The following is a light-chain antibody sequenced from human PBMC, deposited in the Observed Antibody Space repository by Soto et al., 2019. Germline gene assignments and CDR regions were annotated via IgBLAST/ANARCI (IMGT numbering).Light chain of an antibody. CDR2: AAS. CDR1: QSISSY. V-gene: IGKV1-39*01. CDR3: KQCHRYLT. Sequence: DIQMIQSPSSVPASVGGRVTITCRASQSISSYLNWYQQKPGKDPKLLIYAASSLQSGVPSRFSGSASGTEFTLTISSLQPDDIATYYRKQCHRYLTFGQGTKVDIK. J-gene: IGKJ1*01.